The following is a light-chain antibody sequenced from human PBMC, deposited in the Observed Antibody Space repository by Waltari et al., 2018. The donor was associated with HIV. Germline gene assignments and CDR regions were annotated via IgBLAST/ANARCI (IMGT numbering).Light chain of an antibody. CDR3: SSYTSSSTLV. CDR2: DLN. CDR1: SSDVGEYNY. Sequence: QSALTQPASVSGSPGQSITVSCTGTSSDVGEYNYVSWYQQHPGKVPKLMIYDLNKRPSGVSDRFSGSKSGNSASLTISGLQAEDEADYYCSSYTSSSTLVFGGGTRVTVL. V-gene: IGLV2-14*03. J-gene: IGLJ2*01.